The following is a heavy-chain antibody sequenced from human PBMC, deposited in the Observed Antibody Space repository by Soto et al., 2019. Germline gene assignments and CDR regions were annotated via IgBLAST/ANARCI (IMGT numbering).Heavy chain of an antibody. CDR1: GFTFSTFD. J-gene: IGHJ4*02. CDR2: IRGNDGST. CDR3: ARDVHLQSFDY. Sequence: GGSLRLSCAASGFTFSTFDMTWVRQAPGKGLEWVSLIRGNDGSTHYADAVKGRFTISRDNSKNTLYLQMNSLRAEDTAVYYCARDVHLQSFDYWGQGTLVTVSS. V-gene: IGHV3-23*01. D-gene: IGHD1-1*01.